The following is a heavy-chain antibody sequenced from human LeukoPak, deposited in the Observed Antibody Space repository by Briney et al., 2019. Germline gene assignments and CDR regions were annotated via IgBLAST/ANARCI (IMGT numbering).Heavy chain of an antibody. J-gene: IGHJ4*02. Sequence: PSEPLSLPHSLLGFSISNDLYWAWIRQTPGKGLEGIWSALHSGETYHNPSLKSRVTISLDTSRKQFSLNLISVTAADAAVYYCAMTTVGTSDPYFDYRGEGRLVTVSS. CDR3: AMTTVGTSDPYFDY. CDR2: ALHSGET. V-gene: IGHV4-38-2*01. CDR1: GFSISNDLY. D-gene: IGHD4-23*01.